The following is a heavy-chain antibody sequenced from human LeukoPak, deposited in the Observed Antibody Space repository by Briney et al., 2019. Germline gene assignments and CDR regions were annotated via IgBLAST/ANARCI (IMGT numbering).Heavy chain of an antibody. J-gene: IGHJ4*02. V-gene: IGHV3-23*01. CDR1: GFTFSSYA. Sequence: PGGSLRLSCAASGFTFSSYAMSWVRQAPGKGLEWVSAISGSGGSTYYADSVKGRLTISRDNSKNTLYLQMNSLRAEDTAVYYCAKDPYYDDFQYFDYWGQGTLVTVSS. D-gene: IGHD4-17*01. CDR2: ISGSGGST. CDR3: AKDPYYDDFQYFDY.